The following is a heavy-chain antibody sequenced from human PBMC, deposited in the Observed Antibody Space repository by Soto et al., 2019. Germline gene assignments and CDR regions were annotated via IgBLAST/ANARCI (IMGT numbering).Heavy chain of an antibody. CDR3: ARNIVGAATNFDY. V-gene: IGHV3-33*01. D-gene: IGHD1-26*01. CDR2: IWYDGSNK. Sequence: QVQLVESGGGVVQPGRSLRLSCAASGFTFSSYGMHWVRQAPGKGLEWAAVIWYDGSNKYYADSVKGRFTISRDNSKHTLYLQMNRLRAEDTAVYYCARNIVGAATNFDYWGQGTLVTVSS. CDR1: GFTFSSYG. J-gene: IGHJ4*02.